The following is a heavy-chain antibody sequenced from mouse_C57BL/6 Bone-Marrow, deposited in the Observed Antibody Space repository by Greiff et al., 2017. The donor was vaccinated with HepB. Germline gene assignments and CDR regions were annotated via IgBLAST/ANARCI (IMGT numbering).Heavy chain of an antibody. V-gene: IGHV1-82*01. CDR3: ARNGSSYRYFDV. Sequence: QVQLQQSGPELVKPGASVKISCKASGYAFSSSWMNWVKQRPGKGLEWIGRIYPGDGDTNYTGKFKGKATLTADNSSSTAYMQLSSLTSEDSAVYFCARNGSSYRYFDVWGTGTTVTVSS. D-gene: IGHD1-1*01. CDR2: IYPGDGDT. J-gene: IGHJ1*03. CDR1: GYAFSSSW.